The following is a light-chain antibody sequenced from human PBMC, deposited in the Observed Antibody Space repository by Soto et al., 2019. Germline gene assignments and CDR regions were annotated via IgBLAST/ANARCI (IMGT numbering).Light chain of an antibody. Sequence: DIQMTQSPSSLSASVGDRVTITFRASQGISNYLAWYQQKPGKVPKLLIYAASTLQSGVPSRFSGSGSGTDFTLTITSLQPDAVSTSYCQNDNSGPRTSSQGTKVEIK. CDR3: QNDNSGPRT. J-gene: IGKJ1*01. V-gene: IGKV1-27*01. CDR1: QGISNY. CDR2: AAS.